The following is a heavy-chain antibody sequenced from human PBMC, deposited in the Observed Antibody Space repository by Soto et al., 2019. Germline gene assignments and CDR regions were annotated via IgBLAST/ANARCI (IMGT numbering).Heavy chain of an antibody. J-gene: IGHJ4*02. Sequence: PGGSLRLSCAASGFTFSSYAMSWVRQAPGKGLEWVSAISGSGGSTYYADSVKGRFTISRDNSKNTLYLQMNSLRAEDTAVYYCAKNPNVAYYDYIWGSYRADYWGQGTLVTVSS. CDR2: ISGSGGST. D-gene: IGHD3-16*02. CDR3: AKNPNVAYYDYIWGSYRADY. CDR1: GFTFSSYA. V-gene: IGHV3-23*01.